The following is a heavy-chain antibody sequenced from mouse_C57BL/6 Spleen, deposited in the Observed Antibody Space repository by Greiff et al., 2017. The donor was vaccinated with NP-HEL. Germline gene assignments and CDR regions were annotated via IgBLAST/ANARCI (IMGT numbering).Heavy chain of an antibody. J-gene: IGHJ2*01. CDR3: ARSRNYYGSSYLYYFDY. CDR1: GYTFTSYW. V-gene: IGHV1-64*01. D-gene: IGHD1-1*01. CDR2: IHPNSGST. Sequence: VQLQQPGAELVKPGASVKLSCKASGYTFTSYWMHWVKQRPGQGLEWIGMIHPNSGSTNYNEKFKSKATLTVDKSSSTAYMQLSSLTSEDSAVYYCARSRNYYGSSYLYYFDYWGQGTTLTVSS.